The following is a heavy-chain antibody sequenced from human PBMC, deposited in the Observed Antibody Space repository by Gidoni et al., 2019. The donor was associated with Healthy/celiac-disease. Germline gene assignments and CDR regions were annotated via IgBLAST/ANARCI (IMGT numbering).Heavy chain of an antibody. J-gene: IGHJ4*02. CDR1: GFTFSSYS. CDR2: SRSSSSYI. V-gene: IGHV3-21*01. Sequence: VQLVESGGGLVKPGGSLRLSCAASGFTFSSYSMNWVRQSPGKGLEWVSSSRSSSSYIYYADSVKGRFTISRENAKNSRYLQMNSLRAEDTAVYYCARAPGIPSWGQGTLVTVSS. CDR3: ARAPGIPS. D-gene: IGHD2-21*01.